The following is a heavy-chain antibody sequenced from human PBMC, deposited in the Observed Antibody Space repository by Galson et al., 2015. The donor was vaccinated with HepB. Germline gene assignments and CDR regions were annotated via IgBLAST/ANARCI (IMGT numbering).Heavy chain of an antibody. J-gene: IGHJ6*03. D-gene: IGHD3-3*01. CDR1: GYTFTSYG. V-gene: IGHV1-18*01. CDR2: ISAYNGNT. CDR3: ARDPPGSYDFWSGYYYYMDV. Sequence: SVKVSCKASGYTFTSYGISWVRQAPGQGLEWMGWISAYNGNTNYAQKLQGRVTMTTDTSTSTAYMELRSLRSDDTAVYYCARDPPGSYDFWSGYYYYMDVWGKGTTVTVSS.